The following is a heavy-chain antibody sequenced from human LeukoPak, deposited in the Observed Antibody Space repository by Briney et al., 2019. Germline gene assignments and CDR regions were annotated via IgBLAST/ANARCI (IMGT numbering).Heavy chain of an antibody. J-gene: IGHJ4*02. D-gene: IGHD2-2*01. Sequence: GGSLRLSCAASGFTFSSYSMNWVRQAPGKGLEWVSSISSSSSYIYYADSVKGRFTISRDNAKNSLYLQMNSLRAEDTAVYYCARDVYCSSTSCYGGWSYYFDYWGQGTLVTVSS. CDR1: GFTFSSYS. CDR3: ARDVYCSSTSCYGGWSYYFDY. V-gene: IGHV3-21*01. CDR2: ISSSSSYI.